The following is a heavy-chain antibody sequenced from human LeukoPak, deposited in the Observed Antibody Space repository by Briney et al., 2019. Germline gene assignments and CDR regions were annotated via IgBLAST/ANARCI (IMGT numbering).Heavy chain of an antibody. CDR3: ARGGYSSSWSQDY. CDR2: IYHSGST. D-gene: IGHD6-13*01. J-gene: IGHJ4*02. Sequence: SETLSLTCAVSGGSISSSNWWSWVRQPPGKGLEWIGEIYHSGSTNYNPSLKSRVTISVDKSKNQFSLKLSSVTAADTAVYYCARGGYSSSWSQDYWGQGTLVTVSS. V-gene: IGHV4-4*02. CDR1: GGSISSSNW.